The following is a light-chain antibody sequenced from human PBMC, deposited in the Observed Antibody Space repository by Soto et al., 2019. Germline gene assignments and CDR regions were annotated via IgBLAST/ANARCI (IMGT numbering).Light chain of an antibody. CDR3: CSYAGSYKGYV. Sequence: QSALTQPRSVSGSPGQSVTISCTATSSDVGGYNYVSWYQQHPGKALKLMIYDVSKRPSGVPDRCSGSKAGNTASRTSSGPQAEDEAAYYCCSYAGSYKGYVFGTGTKLTVL. CDR1: SSDVGGYNY. CDR2: DVS. J-gene: IGLJ1*01. V-gene: IGLV2-11*01.